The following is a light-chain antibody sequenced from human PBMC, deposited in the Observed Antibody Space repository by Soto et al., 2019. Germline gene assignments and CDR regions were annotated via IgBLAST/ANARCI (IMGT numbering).Light chain of an antibody. CDR3: QQYNNWPPAT. V-gene: IGKV3-15*01. CDR2: GAS. CDR1: QSVSSN. Sequence: EIVMTQSPDTLSVSPGERATLSCRASQSVSSNLAWYQQKPGQAPRLLIYGASTRATGIPARFSGSGSGTEFTLTISSLQSEDFAVYYCQQYNNWPPATFGQGTKV. J-gene: IGKJ1*01.